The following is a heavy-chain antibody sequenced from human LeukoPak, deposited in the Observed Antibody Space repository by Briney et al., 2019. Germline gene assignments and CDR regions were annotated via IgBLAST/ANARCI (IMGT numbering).Heavy chain of an antibody. J-gene: IGHJ4*02. V-gene: IGHV4-59*05. D-gene: IGHD3-10*01. Sequence: GSLRLSCAASGFTFSSYSMNWVRQAPGKGLEWIGSIYYRGTTYYNPSLKSRVTISVDTSKTQFSLQLSSVTAADTAVYYCARTFYGSGSSFDYWGQGTPVTVSS. CDR1: GFTFSSYSMN. CDR3: ARTFYGSGSSFDY. CDR2: IYYRGTT.